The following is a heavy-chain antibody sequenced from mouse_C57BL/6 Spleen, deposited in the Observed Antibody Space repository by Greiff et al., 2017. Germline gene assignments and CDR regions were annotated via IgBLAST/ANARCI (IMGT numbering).Heavy chain of an antibody. Sequence: VKLMESGPGLVQPSQSLSITCTVSGFSLTSYGVHWVRQSPGKGLEWLGVIWSGGSTDYNAAFISRLSISKDNSKSQVFFKMNSLQADDTAIYYCARERNNYYGSTLDYWGQGTTLTVSS. D-gene: IGHD1-1*01. CDR3: ARERNNYYGSTLDY. J-gene: IGHJ2*01. CDR2: IWSGGST. CDR1: GFSLTSYG. V-gene: IGHV2-2*01.